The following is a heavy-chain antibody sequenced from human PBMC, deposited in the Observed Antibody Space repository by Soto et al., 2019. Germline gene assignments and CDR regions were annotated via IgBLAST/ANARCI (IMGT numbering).Heavy chain of an antibody. CDR3: ARATDCSSTSCYINWFDP. Sequence: SGKVCFKASAGTFSSYAISSVRQAPGQGLEWMGGIIPIFGTANYAQKFQGRVTSTADESASTAYMELSRLRSEDTAVDYGARATDCSSTSCYINWFDPWGQGTMVTVSS. D-gene: IGHD2-2*01. J-gene: IGHJ5*02. V-gene: IGHV1-69*13. CDR2: IIPIFGTA. CDR1: AGTFSSYA.